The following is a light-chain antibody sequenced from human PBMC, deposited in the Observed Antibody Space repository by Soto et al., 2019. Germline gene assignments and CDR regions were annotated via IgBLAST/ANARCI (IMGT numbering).Light chain of an antibody. CDR2: SAS. V-gene: IGKV1-27*01. Sequence: DVQMTQSPSSLSASVGDRVTITCRASQDISNYLAWYQQKPGKVPELLIYSASTLQSGVPSRFSGSGSGTDFTLXIXSXQPEDXXXXXXXXXXTAPLTFGGGTKVEMK. CDR1: QDISNY. J-gene: IGKJ4*01. CDR3: XXXXTAPLT.